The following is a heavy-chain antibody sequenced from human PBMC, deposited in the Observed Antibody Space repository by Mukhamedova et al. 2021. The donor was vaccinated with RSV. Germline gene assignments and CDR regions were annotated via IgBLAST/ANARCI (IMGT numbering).Heavy chain of an antibody. Sequence: APGRGLEYISGISNNGGNTYYADSVKGRFTISRDNSKNTVYLQMSSLRVEDTALYYCAKGGRGGGCRSASCYIFDYWGQGTQVTVS. CDR3: AKGGRGGGCRSASCYIFDY. D-gene: IGHD2-2*02. CDR2: ISNNGGNT. J-gene: IGHJ4*02. V-gene: IGHV3-64D*06.